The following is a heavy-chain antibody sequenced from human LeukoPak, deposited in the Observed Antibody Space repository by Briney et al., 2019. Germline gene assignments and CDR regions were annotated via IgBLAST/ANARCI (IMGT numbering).Heavy chain of an antibody. D-gene: IGHD3-16*02. V-gene: IGHV1-46*01. CDR1: GYIFISYY. Sequence: GASVTVSCTASGYIFISYYIHWVRQAPGQGLEWMGVINPSGGTTHYAQKFQGRVTMTRDTSTTTVYMELSSLRSEDTAVYYCARLAVGGSYPSPLNYWGQGTLVTASS. CDR2: INPSGGTT. CDR3: ARLAVGGSYPSPLNY. J-gene: IGHJ4*02.